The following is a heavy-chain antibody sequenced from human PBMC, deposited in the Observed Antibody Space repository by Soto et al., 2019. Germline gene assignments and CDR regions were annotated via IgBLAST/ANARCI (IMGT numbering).Heavy chain of an antibody. D-gene: IGHD2-15*01. J-gene: IGHJ6*03. CDR3: VRGITYCSGGSCYSSYYYYYMDV. Sequence: QVQLVQSGAEVKKPGASVKVSCKASGYTFTSYDINWVRQATGQGLEWMGWMNPNSGNTGYAQKFQGRVTMTRNTSISTAYMELSSLRSEDTAVYYCVRGITYCSGGSCYSSYYYYYMDVWGKGTTVTVSS. CDR1: GYTFTSYD. V-gene: IGHV1-8*01. CDR2: MNPNSGNT.